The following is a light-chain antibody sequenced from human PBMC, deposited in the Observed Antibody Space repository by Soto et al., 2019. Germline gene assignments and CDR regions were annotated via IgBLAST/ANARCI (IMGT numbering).Light chain of an antibody. J-gene: IGLJ1*01. CDR2: GNS. CDR1: SSNIGAGYD. V-gene: IGLV1-40*01. Sequence: QSVLTQPPSVSGAPGQRVTISCTGSSSNIGAGYDVHWYQQLPGTAPKLLIYGNSNRPSGAPDRFSGSKSGTSASLAITGLQAEDEAEYYCQSYDSSLSGYVFGTGTKLTVL. CDR3: QSYDSSLSGYV.